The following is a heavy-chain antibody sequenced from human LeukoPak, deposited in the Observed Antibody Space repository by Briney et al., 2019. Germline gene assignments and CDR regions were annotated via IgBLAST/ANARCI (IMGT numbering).Heavy chain of an antibody. J-gene: IGHJ5*02. CDR2: IYYSGST. CDR1: GGSISSGGYY. V-gene: IGHV4-31*03. D-gene: IGHD3-10*01. CDR3: ARGYGSGSYYNLRVNWFDP. Sequence: PSQTLSLTCTVSGGSISSGGYYWSWIRQHPGKGLEWIGYIYYSGSTYYNPSLKSRVTISVDTSKTQFSLKLSSVTAADTVVYYCARGYGSGSYYNLRVNWFDPWGQGTLVTVSS.